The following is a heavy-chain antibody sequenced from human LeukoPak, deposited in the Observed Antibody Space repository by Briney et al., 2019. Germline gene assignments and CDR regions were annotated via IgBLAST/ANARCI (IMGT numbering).Heavy chain of an antibody. J-gene: IGHJ4*02. D-gene: IGHD2-15*01. Sequence: GESLRISCRGSRYTFTTYWINWVRQMPGKGLEWMGRINPSDSNTYYSPSFQGHVTISADKSINTAYLQWSSLKASDTAMYYCGYCGGSCYIPDYWGQGTLITVSS. CDR2: INPSDSNT. CDR3: GYCGGSCYIPDY. CDR1: RYTFTTYW. V-gene: IGHV5-10-1*01.